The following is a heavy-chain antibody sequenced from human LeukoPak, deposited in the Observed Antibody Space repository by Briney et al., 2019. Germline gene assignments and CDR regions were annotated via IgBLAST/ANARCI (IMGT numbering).Heavy chain of an antibody. V-gene: IGHV3-9*01. CDR2: ISWNSGSI. CDR3: AILNDAFDI. Sequence: GGSLRLSCAASGFTFSSSAMSWVRQVPGKGLEWVSGISWNSGSIGYADSVKGRFTISRDNAKNSLYLQMNSLRAEDTALYYCAILNDAFDIWGQGTMVTVSS. J-gene: IGHJ3*02. CDR1: GFTFSSSA.